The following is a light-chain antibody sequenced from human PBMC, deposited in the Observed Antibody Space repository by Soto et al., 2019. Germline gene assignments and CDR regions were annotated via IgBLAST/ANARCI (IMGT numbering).Light chain of an antibody. CDR1: SNDVGGYDY. Sequence: QSALTQPPSASGSPGQSVTISCTGTSNDVGGYDYVSWYQQRPGKAPKLMIYEVSKRPSGVPDRLSASKSGNTASLTVSGLQAEDEADYYCSSYAGSNNLVFGGGTKLTVL. CDR2: EVS. CDR3: SSYAGSNNLV. J-gene: IGLJ3*02. V-gene: IGLV2-8*01.